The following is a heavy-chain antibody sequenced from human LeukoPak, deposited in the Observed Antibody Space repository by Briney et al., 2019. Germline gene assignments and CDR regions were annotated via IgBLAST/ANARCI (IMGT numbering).Heavy chain of an antibody. CDR2: ISGSGGST. CDR1: GFTFSIYA. Sequence: GGSLRLSCATSGFTFSIYAMTWVRQAPGKGLEWVSTISGSGGSTYYADSVKGRFTISRDNSKNTLYLQMNSLRAEDTAVYYCARETTFYYMDVWGKGTTVTISS. J-gene: IGHJ6*03. CDR3: ARETTFYYMDV. D-gene: IGHD3-16*01. V-gene: IGHV3-23*01.